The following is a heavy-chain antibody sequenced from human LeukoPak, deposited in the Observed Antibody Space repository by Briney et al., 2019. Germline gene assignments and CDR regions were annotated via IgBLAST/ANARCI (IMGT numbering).Heavy chain of an antibody. CDR3: AKADSSGYPPTY. CDR2: ISSSSSYI. D-gene: IGHD3-10*01. Sequence: GGSLRLSCAASGFTFSSYSMNGVRQAPGKGLEGGSSISSSSSYIYYADSVKGRFTISRDNAKNSLYLQVNSLRAEDTAFYYCAKADSSGYPPTYWGQGTLVTVSS. CDR1: GFTFSSYS. V-gene: IGHV3-21*04. J-gene: IGHJ4*02.